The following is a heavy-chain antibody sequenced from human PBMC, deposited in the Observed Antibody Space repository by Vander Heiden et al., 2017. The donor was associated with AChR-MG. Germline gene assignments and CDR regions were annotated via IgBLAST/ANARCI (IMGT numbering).Heavy chain of an antibody. V-gene: IGHV4-30-2*01. CDR2: IYHSGST. CDR1: GGSISSGGYS. CDR3: ASTSYDSSGYREFDY. J-gene: IGHJ4*02. D-gene: IGHD3-22*01. Sequence: QLQLQESGSGLVKPSQTLSLTCAVPGGSISSGGYSWSWIRQPPGKGLEWIGYIYHSGSTYYNPSLKSRVTISVDRSKNQFSLKLSSVTAADTAVYYCASTSYDSSGYREFDYWGQGTLVTVSS.